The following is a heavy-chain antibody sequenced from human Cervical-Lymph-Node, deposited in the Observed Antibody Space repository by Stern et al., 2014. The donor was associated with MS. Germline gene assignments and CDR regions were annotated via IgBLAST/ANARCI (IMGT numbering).Heavy chain of an antibody. CDR3: ARDRLSGGWFLQH. CDR2: ISGSGDTI. V-gene: IGHV3-11*01. J-gene: IGHJ1*01. Sequence: QVQLVESGGGLGKPGGSLRLSCATSGFTFSDYYMNWIRQAPGKGLEWISYISGSGDTIHYIDSVKGRFTISRDNVKNTLYLQMNSLRAEDTAIYYCARDRLSGGWFLQHWGQGTLVTVSS. D-gene: IGHD6-19*01. CDR1: GFTFSDYY.